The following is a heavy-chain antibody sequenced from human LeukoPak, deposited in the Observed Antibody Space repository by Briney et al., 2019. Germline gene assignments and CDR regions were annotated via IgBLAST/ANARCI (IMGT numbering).Heavy chain of an antibody. CDR2: INPSGGST. CDR3: ARMLKLRRTLDY. J-gene: IGHJ4*02. V-gene: IGHV1-46*01. Sequence: GASVKVSCKASGYTFTSYYMHWVRQAPGQGLEWMGGINPSGGSTSYAQKFQGRLTMTRDTSTSTVYMELSSLRSEDTAVYYCARMLKLRRTLDYWGQGTLDTVSS. D-gene: IGHD1-26*01. CDR1: GYTFTSYY.